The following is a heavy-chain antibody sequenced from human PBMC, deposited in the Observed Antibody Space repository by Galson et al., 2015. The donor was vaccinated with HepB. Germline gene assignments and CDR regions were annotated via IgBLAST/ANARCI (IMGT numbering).Heavy chain of an antibody. V-gene: IGHV3-48*02. Sequence: SLRLSCAASGFTFSSYNMNWVRQAPGKGLEWLSYITTGGSTIYYADSVKGRFTVSRDNAKNSLYLQMNSLRDEDTAVYYCVRDSAWSFDYWGQGSLVTVSS. J-gene: IGHJ4*02. D-gene: IGHD6-19*01. CDR3: VRDSAWSFDY. CDR1: GFTFSSYN. CDR2: ITTGGSTI.